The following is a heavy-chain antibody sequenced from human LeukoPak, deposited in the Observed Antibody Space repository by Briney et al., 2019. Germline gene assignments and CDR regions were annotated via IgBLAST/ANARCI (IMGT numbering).Heavy chain of an antibody. J-gene: IGHJ6*03. Sequence: GASVKVSCKASGYSFNTYYMNWVRQAPGQGLEWLGWINTDSGGTNYAQKFLGRVTMTRDTSTSTVYMELSSLRSEDTAVYYCASTFGYSKNMDVWGKGTTVTVSS. CDR1: GYSFNTYY. CDR2: INTDSGGT. V-gene: IGHV1-2*02. D-gene: IGHD6-13*01. CDR3: ASTFGYSKNMDV.